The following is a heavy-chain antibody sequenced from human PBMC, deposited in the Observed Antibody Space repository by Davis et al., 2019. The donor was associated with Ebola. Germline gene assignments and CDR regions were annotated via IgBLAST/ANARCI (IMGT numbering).Heavy chain of an antibody. CDR1: GGSISSSSYY. Sequence: MPSETLSLTCTVSGGSISSSSYYWGWIRQPPEKGLEWIGEISHHNGYTNYNPSLRSRVAISVDSSKNQFSLKINSVTAADTATYYCARTTKTNIEDSGLGYNSFDSWGQGVLVSVSS. CDR2: ISHHNGYT. D-gene: IGHD2/OR15-2a*01. CDR3: ARTTKTNIEDSGLGYNSFDS. J-gene: IGHJ5*01. V-gene: IGHV4-39*01.